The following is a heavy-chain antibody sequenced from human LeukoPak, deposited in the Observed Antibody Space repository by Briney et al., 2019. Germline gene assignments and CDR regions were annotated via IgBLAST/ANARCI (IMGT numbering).Heavy chain of an antibody. CDR1: GFTFSSYE. V-gene: IGHV3-48*03. Sequence: GGSLRLSCAASGFTFSSYEMNWVRKAPGKGLEWVSYISSSGSTIYYADSVKGRFTISRDNAKNSLYLQMNSLRAEDTAVYYCARDQNYYDSSGYPAFDYWGQGTLVTVSS. J-gene: IGHJ4*02. CDR2: ISSSGSTI. CDR3: ARDQNYYDSSGYPAFDY. D-gene: IGHD3-22*01.